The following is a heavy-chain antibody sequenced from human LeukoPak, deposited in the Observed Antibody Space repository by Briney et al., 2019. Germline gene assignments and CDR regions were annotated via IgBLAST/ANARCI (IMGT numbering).Heavy chain of an antibody. CDR1: GFTFSSYA. CDR2: ISYDGSNK. V-gene: IGHV3-30-3*01. J-gene: IGHJ5*02. CDR3: AKESFDP. Sequence: PGGSLRLSCAASGFTFSSYAMHWVRQAPGKGLEWVAVISYDGSNKYYADSVKGRFTISRDNSKNTLYLQMNSLRAEDTAVYYSAKESFDPWGQGTLVTVSS.